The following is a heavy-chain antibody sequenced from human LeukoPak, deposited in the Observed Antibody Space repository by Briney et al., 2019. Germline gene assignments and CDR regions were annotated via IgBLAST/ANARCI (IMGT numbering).Heavy chain of an antibody. D-gene: IGHD3-16*02. J-gene: IGHJ4*02. V-gene: IGHV4-34*01. CDR3: ARESRLGELSANFDY. Sequence: PSETLSLTCAVYGGSFSGYYWSWIRQPPGKGLEWIGEINHSGSTNYNPSLKSRVTISVDTSKNQFSLKLSSVTAADTAVYYCARESRLGELSANFDYWGQGTLVTVSS. CDR1: GGSFSGYY. CDR2: INHSGST.